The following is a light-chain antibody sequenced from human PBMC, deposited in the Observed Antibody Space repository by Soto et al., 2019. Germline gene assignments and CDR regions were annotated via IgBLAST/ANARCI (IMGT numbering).Light chain of an antibody. CDR2: GGS. J-gene: IGKJ2*01. V-gene: IGKV3-20*01. CDR1: QSVTGDK. Sequence: EIELTQSPAPLSSSPGNSAALSCRASQSVTGDKVAWYQQRPGHAPMLLIYGGSTRATDIPARFRGSGSGTEYTLTINRLEPEDFALYYCQQYGNSPFTFGQGTKLEI. CDR3: QQYGNSPFT.